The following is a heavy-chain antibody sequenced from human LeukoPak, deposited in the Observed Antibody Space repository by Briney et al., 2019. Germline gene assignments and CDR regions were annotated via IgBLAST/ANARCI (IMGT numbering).Heavy chain of an antibody. CDR2: IWYDGSNK. CDR1: GFTFSSYG. V-gene: IGHV3-33*06. Sequence: GRSLRLSCAASGFTFSSYGMHWVRQAPGKGLEWVAVIWYDGSNKYYADSVKGRFTISRDSSKNTLYLQMNSLRAEDTAVYYCAKDGDYYDSSGYLNYWGQGTLVTVSS. J-gene: IGHJ4*02. CDR3: AKDGDYYDSSGYLNY. D-gene: IGHD3-22*01.